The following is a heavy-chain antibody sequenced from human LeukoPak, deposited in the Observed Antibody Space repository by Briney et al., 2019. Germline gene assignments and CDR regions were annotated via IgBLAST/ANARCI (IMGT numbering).Heavy chain of an antibody. D-gene: IGHD6-13*01. V-gene: IGHV3-53*01. CDR3: ARGIAAAGIGY. CDR2: IYSGGST. Sequence: PGGSLRLSCAASGFTVSSNYMSWVRQAPGKGLEWVSSIYSGGSTYYADSVKGRFTISRDNAENSLYLQMNSLRAEDTAVYYCARGIAAAGIGYWGQGTLVTVSS. J-gene: IGHJ4*02. CDR1: GFTVSSNY.